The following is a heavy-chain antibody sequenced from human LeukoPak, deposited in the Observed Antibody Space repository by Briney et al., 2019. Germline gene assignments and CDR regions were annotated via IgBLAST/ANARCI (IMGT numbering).Heavy chain of an antibody. CDR1: GFTFSNYA. CDR3: AKLEGSGWSGYMDV. V-gene: IGHV3-23*01. J-gene: IGHJ6*03. CDR2: ISGDGDST. Sequence: PGGSLRLSCLASGFTFSNYARNWVRQAPGKGLEWVSAISGDGDSTYYADSVRGRFISSRDTFKNTLFLQLKSLTAEDTAIYYCAKLEGSGWSGYMDVWGKGTTVIVS. D-gene: IGHD6-19*01.